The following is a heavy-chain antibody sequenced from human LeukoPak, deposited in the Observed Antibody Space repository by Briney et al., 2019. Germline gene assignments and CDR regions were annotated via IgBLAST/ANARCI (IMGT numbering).Heavy chain of an antibody. CDR2: IGGSGATT. J-gene: IGHJ4*02. CDR1: GFTFGEYG. D-gene: IGHD2-2*01. Sequence: GGSLRLSCAGSGFTFGEYGMIWVRQAPGKGLEWVSAIGGSGATTYYADSVRGRFTISRDNAKDTMYLQMNSLRVDDSAIYYCAKLVASASTYWGQGTLVTVSS. V-gene: IGHV3-23*01. CDR3: AKLVASASTY.